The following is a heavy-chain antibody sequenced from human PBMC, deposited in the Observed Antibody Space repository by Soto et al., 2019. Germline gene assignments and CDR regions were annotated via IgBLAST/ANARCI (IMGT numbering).Heavy chain of an antibody. CDR1: GFSLSTHTVG. CDR3: AHIVTFDFRGYNFEF. J-gene: IGHJ4*02. D-gene: IGHD3-9*01. Sequence: QITLKESGPTLVKPTQTLTLTCTFSGFSLSTHTVGVAWIRQPPGKALEWLALIYWDEDKRYSPSLKNRRTITKDTSKKQVVLTMTNMDTVDPDTYYGAHIVTFDFRGYNFEFWGQGILVTVSS. V-gene: IGHV2-5*02. CDR2: IYWDEDK.